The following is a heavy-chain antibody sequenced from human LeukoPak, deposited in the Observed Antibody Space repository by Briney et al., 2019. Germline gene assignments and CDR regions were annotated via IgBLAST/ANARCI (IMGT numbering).Heavy chain of an antibody. CDR3: ARDLMGGYSGYGDY. CDR2: IYSGGST. D-gene: IGHD5-12*01. Sequence: GGSLTLSRPAPAFTISSNYMSWVRQAPGKGPELVSSIYSGGSTYYSDSVKGRFTISRDNSKNTLYLQMNSLSVEDTAVYYCARDLMGGYSGYGDYWGQGTPVTVSS. CDR1: AFTISSNY. V-gene: IGHV3-66*02. J-gene: IGHJ4*02.